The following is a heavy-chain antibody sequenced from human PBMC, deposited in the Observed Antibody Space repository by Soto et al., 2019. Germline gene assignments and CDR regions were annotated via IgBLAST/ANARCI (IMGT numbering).Heavy chain of an antibody. J-gene: IGHJ4*02. CDR1: GDSISSGNW. CDR3: VKNGAYALDY. V-gene: IGHV4-4*02. D-gene: IGHD4-17*01. CDR2: IYRGTSP. Sequence: PSETLSLTCAVSGDSISSGNWWSCVRQPPEKGLEWIGEIYRGTSPTYNPSLESRVTISVDKSKNQFSLKLNSVTAADTAVYYCVKNGAYALDYWGQGTLVTVSS.